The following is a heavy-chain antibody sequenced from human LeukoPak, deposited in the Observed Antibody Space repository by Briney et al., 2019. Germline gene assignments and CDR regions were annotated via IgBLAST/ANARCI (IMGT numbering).Heavy chain of an antibody. D-gene: IGHD5-18*01. V-gene: IGHV1-18*01. CDR3: ARDRGYSYGYRYYFDY. Sequence: ASVKVSCKASGYTLTSYGISWVRQAPGQGLEWMGWISAYNGNTNYARKLQGRVTMTTDTSTSTVYMELRSLRSNDTAVYYCARDRGYSYGYRYYFDYWGQGTLVTVSS. CDR1: GYTLTSYG. CDR2: ISAYNGNT. J-gene: IGHJ4*02.